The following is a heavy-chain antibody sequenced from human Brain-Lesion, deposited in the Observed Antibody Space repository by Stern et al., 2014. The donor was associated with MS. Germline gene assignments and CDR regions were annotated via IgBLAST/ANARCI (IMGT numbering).Heavy chain of an antibody. CDR2: IYTADSDT. CDR3: ARTYSSGWYGGHAFDI. Sequence: VQLGESGAEVKKPGESLKISCKGSGYRFDNYWIGWVRQQPGKSLEGMGIIYTADSDTRYSPSLQGQVTISADKSISTVYLQWSSLKASDTAMYYCARTYSSGWYGGHAFDIWGQGTMVTVSS. V-gene: IGHV5-51*01. D-gene: IGHD6-19*01. J-gene: IGHJ3*02. CDR1: GYRFDNYW.